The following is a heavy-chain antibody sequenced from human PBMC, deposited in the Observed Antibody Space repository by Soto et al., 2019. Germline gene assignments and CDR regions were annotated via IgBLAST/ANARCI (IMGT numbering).Heavy chain of an antibody. CDR2: ISYDGSNK. CDR1: GFTFSSCA. J-gene: IGHJ4*02. CDR3: ARDKRDLRFLEWSYYFDY. Sequence: QMQLVESGGGVVQPGRSLRLSCAASGFTFSSCAMHWVRQAPGKGLEWVALISYDGSNKYYADSVKGRFTISRDNSKNTLYLQMNSLRAEETAVYYCARDKRDLRFLEWSYYFDYWGQGTLVTVSS. D-gene: IGHD3-3*01. V-gene: IGHV3-30-3*01.